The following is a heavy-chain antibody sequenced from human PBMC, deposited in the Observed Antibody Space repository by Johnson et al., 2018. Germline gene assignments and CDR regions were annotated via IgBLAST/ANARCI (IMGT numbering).Heavy chain of an antibody. CDR3: ARAINYDYYMDV. V-gene: IGHV4-4*08. J-gene: IGHJ6*03. Sequence: QVQLQESGPGLVKPSETLSLTCTVSSGSISGYHWSWIRQPPGKGLEWIGYIYTTGSTNYNPSLKSRLTISVDTSKNQFSLRLSSVTAADTAVYYCARAINYDYYMDVWGQGTTVTVSS. CDR2: IYTTGST. CDR1: SGSISGYH.